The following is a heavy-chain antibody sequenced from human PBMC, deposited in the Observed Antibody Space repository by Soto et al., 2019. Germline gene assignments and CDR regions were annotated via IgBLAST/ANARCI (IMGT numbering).Heavy chain of an antibody. CDR1: GFSLSNARMG. CDR2: IFSNDEK. CDR3: ARILYSSSHRTSYFDY. J-gene: IGHJ4*02. Sequence: SGPTLVNPTETLTLTCTVSGFSLSNARMGVSWIRQPPGKALEWLAHIFSNDEKSYSTSLKSRLTISKDTSKSQVVLTMTNMDPVDTATYYCARILYSSSHRTSYFDYWGQGTLVTVSS. D-gene: IGHD6-13*01. V-gene: IGHV2-26*01.